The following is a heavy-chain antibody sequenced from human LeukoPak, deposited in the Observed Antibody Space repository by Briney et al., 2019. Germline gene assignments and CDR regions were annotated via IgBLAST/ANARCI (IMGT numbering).Heavy chain of an antibody. Sequence: PGGSLRLSCAASGFTVSSMYMSWVRQAPGKGLEWVSIIFAGGSTSYADSVKGRFTISRDNAKNSLYLQMNSLRAEDTAVYYCARVQTTVTTLDYWGQGTLVTVSS. CDR3: ARVQTTVTTLDY. CDR1: GFTVSSMY. J-gene: IGHJ4*02. V-gene: IGHV3-53*01. CDR2: IFAGGST. D-gene: IGHD4-17*01.